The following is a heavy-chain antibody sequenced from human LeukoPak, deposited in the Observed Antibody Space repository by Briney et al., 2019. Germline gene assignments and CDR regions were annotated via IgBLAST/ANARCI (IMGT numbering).Heavy chain of an antibody. CDR2: ISGSGGNT. V-gene: IGHV3-23*01. CDR3: ARERTYYYYGMDV. Sequence: GGSLRLSCAASGFTFSSYAMSWVRQAPGKGLEWVSGISGSGGNTYYADSVKGRFTISRDNSKNTLYVQMNSLRAEDTAVYYCARERTYYYYGMDVWGQGTTVTVSS. CDR1: GFTFSSYA. J-gene: IGHJ6*02.